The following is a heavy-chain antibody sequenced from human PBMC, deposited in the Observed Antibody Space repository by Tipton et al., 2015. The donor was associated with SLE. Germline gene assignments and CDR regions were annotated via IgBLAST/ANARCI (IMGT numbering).Heavy chain of an antibody. J-gene: IGHJ4*02. CDR2: MNPNNGNT. D-gene: IGHD5-24*01. CDR3: ARAPPQLGFDY. CDR1: GYTFNSFD. Sequence: QLVQSGPEVKKPGASVKGSCKASGYTFNSFDINWARQATGQGLEWMGLMNPNNGNTAYAQKFPGRVTMTRDASISTAYMELSSLRSEDTAVYYCARAPPQLGFDYWGQGTLVTVSS. V-gene: IGHV1-8*01.